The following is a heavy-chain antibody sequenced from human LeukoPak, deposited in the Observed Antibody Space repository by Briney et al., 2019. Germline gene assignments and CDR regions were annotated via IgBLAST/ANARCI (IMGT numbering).Heavy chain of an antibody. D-gene: IGHD6-13*01. CDR2: TYYRSKWYN. J-gene: IGHJ6*03. Sequence: RSQTLSLTCAISGDSVSSNSAAWNWIRQSPSRGLEWLGRTYYRSKWYNDYAVSVKSRITINPDTSKNQFSLQLNSVTPEDTAVYYCARRVSSSWWDYYYYMDVWGKGTTVTISS. CDR3: ARRVSSSWWDYYYYMDV. V-gene: IGHV6-1*01. CDR1: GDSVSSNSAA.